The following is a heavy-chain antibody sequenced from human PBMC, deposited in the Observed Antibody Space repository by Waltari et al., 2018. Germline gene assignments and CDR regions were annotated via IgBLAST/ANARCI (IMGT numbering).Heavy chain of an antibody. D-gene: IGHD3-10*01. Sequence: QVQLVQSGAEVKKPGASVKVSCKASGYTFTSYYMHWVRQAPGQGLAWMGIINPSGGSTSYAQKFQGRVTMTRDTSTSTVYMELSSLRSEDTAVYYCARDARVYGSGSYFIMMETGVFDYWGQGTLVTVSS. CDR2: INPSGGST. V-gene: IGHV1-46*01. J-gene: IGHJ4*02. CDR3: ARDARVYGSGSYFIMMETGVFDY. CDR1: GYTFTSYY.